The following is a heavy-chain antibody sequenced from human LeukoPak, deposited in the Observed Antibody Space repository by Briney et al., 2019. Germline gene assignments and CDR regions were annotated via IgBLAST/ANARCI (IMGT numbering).Heavy chain of an antibody. Sequence: ASVKVSCKAFGYIFTGYYMHWVRQAPGQGLEWMGWFHPNSGGTNYAQKFQGRVTMTRDTSINTAYMELSRLRSDDTAVYYCARAITYYDILTGYLDYWGQGTLVTVSS. CDR3: ARAITYYDILTGYLDY. D-gene: IGHD3-9*01. CDR2: FHPNSGGT. V-gene: IGHV1-2*02. J-gene: IGHJ4*02. CDR1: GYIFTGYY.